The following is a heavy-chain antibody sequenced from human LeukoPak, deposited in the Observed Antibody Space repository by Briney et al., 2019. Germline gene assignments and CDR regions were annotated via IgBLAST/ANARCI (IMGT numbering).Heavy chain of an antibody. CDR3: AKVPHETWIQLWFEPGDAFDI. D-gene: IGHD5-18*01. CDR2: IHYTGST. J-gene: IGHJ3*02. Sequence: SETLSLTCSVSGGSLSSSNYYWAWIRQPPGKGLEWIGSIHYTGSTYYSASLKSRVTISVDTSKNQFSLKLSSVTAADTAVYYCAKVPHETWIQLWFEPGDAFDIWGQGTMVTVSS. CDR1: GGSLSSSNYY. V-gene: IGHV4-39*01.